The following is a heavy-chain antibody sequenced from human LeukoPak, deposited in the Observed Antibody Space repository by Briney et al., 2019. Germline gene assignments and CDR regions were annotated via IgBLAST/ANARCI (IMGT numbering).Heavy chain of an antibody. J-gene: IGHJ4*02. V-gene: IGHV3-30*04. Sequence: PGRSLRLSRAASGFTFSSYAMHWVRQAPGKGLEWVTVISYDGSNKYYADSVKGRFTISRDNSKNTLYLQMNSLRAEDTAVYYCARDSYAAGSFDYWGQGTLVTVSS. CDR3: ARDSYAAGSFDY. CDR1: GFTFSSYA. CDR2: ISYDGSNK. D-gene: IGHD6-13*01.